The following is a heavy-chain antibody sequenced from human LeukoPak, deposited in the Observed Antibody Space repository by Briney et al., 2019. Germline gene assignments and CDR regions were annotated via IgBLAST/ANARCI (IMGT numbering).Heavy chain of an antibody. CDR2: IYYSGTT. J-gene: IGHJ4*02. CDR1: GGSISRGGYY. CDR3: ARGVHGDDHHLGYYFDS. D-gene: IGHD2-21*02. V-gene: IGHV4-31*03. Sequence: SETLSLTCTVSGGSISRGGYYWSWIRQHPGKGLEWIGYIYYSGTTYYNPSLKSRVTISVDTSKNQFSLKLSSVTAADTAVYYCARGVHGDDHHLGYYFDSWGQGTLVTVSS.